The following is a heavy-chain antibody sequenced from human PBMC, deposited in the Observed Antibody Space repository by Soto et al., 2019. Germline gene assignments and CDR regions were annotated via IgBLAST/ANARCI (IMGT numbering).Heavy chain of an antibody. D-gene: IGHD3-16*01. CDR2: FDPEDGET. CDR3: ATGLRDRSWFDP. CDR1: GYTLTELS. J-gene: IGHJ5*02. Sequence: ASVKVSCKVSGYTLTELSMHWVRQAPGKGLEWMGGFDPEDGETIYAQKFQGRVTMTEDTSTDTAYMELSSLRPEDTAVYYCATGLRDRSWFDPWGQGTLVTVSS. V-gene: IGHV1-24*01.